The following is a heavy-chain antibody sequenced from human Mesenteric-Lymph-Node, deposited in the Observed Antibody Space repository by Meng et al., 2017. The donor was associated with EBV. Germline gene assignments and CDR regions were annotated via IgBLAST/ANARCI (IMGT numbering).Heavy chain of an antibody. D-gene: IGHD3-22*01. Sequence: QVQLQESGPGLVKPSQALSLTCAVSGGPISSGHYYWSWIRQPPGKGLEWIGYIYYGGNTYYNPSLKSRVTISVDTSKNQFSLKLSSVTAADTAVYFCARDGDRSGDFDYWGQGTLVTVST. CDR2: IYYGGNT. J-gene: IGHJ4*02. CDR1: GGPISSGHYY. CDR3: ARDGDRSGDFDY. V-gene: IGHV4-30-4*01.